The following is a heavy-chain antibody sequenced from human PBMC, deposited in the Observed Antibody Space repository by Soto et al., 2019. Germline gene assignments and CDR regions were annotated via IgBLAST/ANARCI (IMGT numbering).Heavy chain of an antibody. CDR2: IIPIFGTA. J-gene: IGHJ6*02. CDR3: AREYCGGDCLDYYYYGMDV. V-gene: IGHV1-69*13. CDR1: GGTFSSYA. Sequence: SVKVSCKASGGTFSSYAISWVRQAPGQGLEWMGGIIPIFGTANYAQKFQGRVTITADESTSTAYMELSSLRSEDTAVYYCAREYCGGDCLDYYYYGMDVWGQGTTVTVSS. D-gene: IGHD2-21*02.